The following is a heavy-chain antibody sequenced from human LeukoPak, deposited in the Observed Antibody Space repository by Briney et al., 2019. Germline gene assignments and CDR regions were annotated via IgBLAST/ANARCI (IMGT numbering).Heavy chain of an antibody. CDR2: INPNSGGT. J-gene: IGHJ4*02. D-gene: IGHD3-22*01. CDR3: ARDPDSSGYYGTTFDY. V-gene: IGHV1-2*04. Sequence: GASVKVSCKASGYTFTGYYMHWVRQAPGQGLEWMGWINPNSGGTNYAQKFQGWVTMTRDTSISTAYMELRSLRSDDTAVYYCARDPDSSGYYGTTFDYWGQGTLVTVSS. CDR1: GYTFTGYY.